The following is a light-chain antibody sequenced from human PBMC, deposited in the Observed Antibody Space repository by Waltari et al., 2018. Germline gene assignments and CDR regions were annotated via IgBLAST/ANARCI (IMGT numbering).Light chain of an antibody. Sequence: HSALTQPASVSGSPGQSITISCNGTSSDVGSYNVVSWYQQHPGKAPNLMIYEVNKRPSGVSNRFSGSKSDNTASLTISGLQAEDEADYFCCSNAGSSNPWVFGGGTKLTVL. V-gene: IGLV2-23*02. J-gene: IGLJ3*02. CDR1: SSDVGSYNV. CDR3: CSNAGSSNPWV. CDR2: EVN.